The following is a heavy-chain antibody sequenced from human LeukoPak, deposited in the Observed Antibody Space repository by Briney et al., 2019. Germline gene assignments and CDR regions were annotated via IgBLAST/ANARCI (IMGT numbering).Heavy chain of an antibody. CDR1: AGSITGTNW. D-gene: IGHD4-23*01. CDR2: IYHSGST. J-gene: IGHJ4*02. V-gene: IGHV4-4*02. CDR3: ARNGGNYDVDD. Sequence: PSETLSLTCAVSAGSITGTNWSSWVRQPPGKGLEWIGEIYHSGSTNYNSSLKSRVTLSVDKSKNQFSLKLSSVTAADTAVYYCARNGGNYDVDDWGQGTLVTVSS.